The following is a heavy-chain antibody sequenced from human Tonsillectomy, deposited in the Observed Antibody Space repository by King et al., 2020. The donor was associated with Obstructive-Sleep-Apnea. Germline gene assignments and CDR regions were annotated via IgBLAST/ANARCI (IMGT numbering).Heavy chain of an antibody. CDR2: ISTSGDAT. V-gene: IGHV3-23*04. J-gene: IGHJ4*01. CDR3: AKDTVLRFSEWLSAFDY. Sequence: VQLVESGGGLVQPGGSLRLSCAASGLTFSHYAMSWVRQAPGKGLEWVSTISTSGDATYYLDSVKGRFTISRDNSKNTLYFQLNSLRVEDKALYYCAKDTVLRFSEWLSAFDYWGHGTLVTVSS. D-gene: IGHD3-3*01. CDR1: GLTFSHYA.